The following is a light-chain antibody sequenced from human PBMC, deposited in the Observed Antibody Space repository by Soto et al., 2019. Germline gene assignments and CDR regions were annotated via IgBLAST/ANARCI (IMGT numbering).Light chain of an antibody. CDR3: QQYNNYPPIT. CDR2: GAS. CDR1: QSVSSN. Sequence: EIVMTQSPATLSVSPGERATLSCRASQSVSSNLAWYQQKPGQSPSLLIYGASTRATRISARFSGSGSGTEFTLTISSLHSENFAVYYCQQYNNYPPITFGQWTRLEIK. J-gene: IGKJ5*01. V-gene: IGKV3-15*01.